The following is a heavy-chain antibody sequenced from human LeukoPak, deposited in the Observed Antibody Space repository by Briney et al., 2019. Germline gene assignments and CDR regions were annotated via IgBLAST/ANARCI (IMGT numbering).Heavy chain of an antibody. CDR2: IYFTGTT. V-gene: IGHV4-59*11. Sequence: ASETLSLTCPVSGGSISPHYWTWIRQPPGRGLEWIGYIYFTGTTSYNPSLKSRVTISIDTSKNEFSLKVTSVTVADTAVYCCARGGSWFDTWGQGTLVTVSS. D-gene: IGHD1-26*01. CDR1: GGSISPHY. J-gene: IGHJ5*02. CDR3: ARGGSWFDT.